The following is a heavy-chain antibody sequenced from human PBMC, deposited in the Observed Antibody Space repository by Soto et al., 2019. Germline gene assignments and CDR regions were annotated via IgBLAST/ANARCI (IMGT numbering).Heavy chain of an antibody. CDR1: GGTFSSYA. Sequence: GASVKVSCKASGGTFSSYAISWVRQAPGQGLEWMGGIIPIFGTANYAQKFQGRVTITADESTSTAYMELSSLRSGDTAVYYCAREGNDFNWFDPWGQGTLVTVSS. CDR3: AREGNDFNWFDP. CDR2: IIPIFGTA. D-gene: IGHD3-3*01. J-gene: IGHJ5*02. V-gene: IGHV1-69*13.